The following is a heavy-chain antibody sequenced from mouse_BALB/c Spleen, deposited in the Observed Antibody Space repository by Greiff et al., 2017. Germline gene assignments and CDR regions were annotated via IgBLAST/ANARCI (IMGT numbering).Heavy chain of an antibody. Sequence: VQLKESGPGLVKPSQSLSLTCSVTGYSITSGYYWNWIRQFPGNKLEWMGYISYDGSNNYNPSLKNRISITRDTSKNQFFLKLNSVTTEDTATYYCARESEELGRDYFDYWGQGTTLTVSS. D-gene: IGHD4-1*01. CDR3: ARESEELGRDYFDY. V-gene: IGHV3-6*02. CDR1: GYSITSGYY. CDR2: ISYDGSN. J-gene: IGHJ2*01.